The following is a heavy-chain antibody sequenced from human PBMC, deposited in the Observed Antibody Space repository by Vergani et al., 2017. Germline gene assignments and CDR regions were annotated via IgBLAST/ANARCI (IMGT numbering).Heavy chain of an antibody. J-gene: IGHJ4*02. Sequence: EVQLVESGGGLVQPGRSLRLSCAASGLTFDDYAMHWVRQAPGKGLEWVSGISGSGGSTYYADSVKGRFTISRDNSKNTLYLQMNSLRAEDTAVYYCAKASDYYGSGSYFSDYWGQGTLVTVSS. CDR2: ISGSGGST. CDR1: GLTFDDYA. CDR3: AKASDYYGSGSYFSDY. V-gene: IGHV3-23*04. D-gene: IGHD3-10*01.